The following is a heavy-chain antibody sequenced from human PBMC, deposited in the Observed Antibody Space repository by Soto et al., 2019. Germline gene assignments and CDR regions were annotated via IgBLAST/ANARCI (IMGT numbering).Heavy chain of an antibody. CDR2: IIPLFRTA. D-gene: IGHD3-3*01. V-gene: IGHV1-69*01. CDR3: ARKSERAAKWNYEKDADYYYYAMDV. J-gene: IGHJ6*02. Sequence: QVQLVQSGAEVKKSGSSVKVSCKAFGGTFKNYAISWVRQAPGQGLEWMGGIIPLFRTAHYAQKFQGRVTITADEFTATGYMELSSLRSEDAAVYFCARKSERAAKWNYEKDADYYYYAMDVWGQGTTVTVSS. CDR1: GGTFKNYA.